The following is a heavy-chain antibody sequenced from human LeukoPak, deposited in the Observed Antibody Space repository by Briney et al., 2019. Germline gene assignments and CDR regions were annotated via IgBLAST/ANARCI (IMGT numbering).Heavy chain of an antibody. D-gene: IGHD6-13*01. J-gene: IGHJ6*03. CDR1: GFTFISYV. V-gene: IGHV3-20*04. CDR3: ARAGAAGTYYYYMDV. Sequence: GWSVTLSCVASGFTFISYVMHWLRQAPGKELDGVGDINWNGGSIGYADSVKGRFTISRNNAKNSLYLQMNSLRAEDTALYYCARAGAAGTYYYYMDVWGKGATVTVSS. CDR2: INWNGGSI.